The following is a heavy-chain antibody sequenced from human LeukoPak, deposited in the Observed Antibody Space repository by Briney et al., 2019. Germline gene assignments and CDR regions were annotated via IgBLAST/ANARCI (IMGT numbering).Heavy chain of an antibody. Sequence: GSLRLSCAASGFTFSDYYMSWIRQAPGKGLEWVANIKKDGSDKNYLGSVKGRFTISRDNAKNSLYVQMNSLRVEDTAVYYCVAGSGWRFDYWGQGTLVTISS. V-gene: IGHV3-7*01. D-gene: IGHD6-19*01. CDR2: IKKDGSDK. CDR3: VAGSGWRFDY. CDR1: GFTFSDYY. J-gene: IGHJ4*02.